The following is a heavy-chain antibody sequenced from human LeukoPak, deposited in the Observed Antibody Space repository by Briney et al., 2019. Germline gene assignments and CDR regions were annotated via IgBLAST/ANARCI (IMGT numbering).Heavy chain of an antibody. CDR2: IYGGGKT. CDR1: ESIVSSNY. Sequence: GGSLRLSCAASESIVSSNYMSWVRQAPGKGLEWVSVIYGGGKTYYADSVKGRFTISRDNSKNTLYLQMNNLRTEDTAVYYCARAGRAYSSSWYWFDPWGQGTLVTVSS. CDR3: ARAGRAYSSSWYWFDP. J-gene: IGHJ5*02. V-gene: IGHV3-66*02. D-gene: IGHD6-13*01.